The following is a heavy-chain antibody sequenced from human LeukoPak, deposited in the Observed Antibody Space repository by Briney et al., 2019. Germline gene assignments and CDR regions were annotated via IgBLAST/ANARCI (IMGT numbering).Heavy chain of an antibody. V-gene: IGHV1-8*01. CDR2: MNPNSGNT. D-gene: IGHD3-10*01. Sequence: ASVKVSCKASGYTFTSYDINWVRQATGQGLEWMGWMNPNSGNTGYAQKFQGRVTMTRNTSISTAYMELSSLRSEDTAVYYCARGLGRATMVRGVIIGYWGQGTLVTVSP. CDR1: GYTFTSYD. CDR3: ARGLGRATMVRGVIIGY. J-gene: IGHJ4*02.